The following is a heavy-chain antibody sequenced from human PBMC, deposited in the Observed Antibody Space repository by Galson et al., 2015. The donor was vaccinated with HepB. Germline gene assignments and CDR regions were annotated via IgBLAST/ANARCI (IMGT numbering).Heavy chain of an antibody. CDR1: GFTFSGSV. Sequence: SLRLSCAASGFTFSGSVVHWVRQASGKGLEWVGRIRTKANNYATAYAASMKGRFTISRDDLKNTAYLQMNSLKIEDTAVYYCTSSSGYSYGYGFFDYGMDVWGQGTTVTVSS. D-gene: IGHD5-18*01. CDR2: IRTKANNYAT. V-gene: IGHV3-73*01. CDR3: TSSSGYSYGYGFFDYGMDV. J-gene: IGHJ6*02.